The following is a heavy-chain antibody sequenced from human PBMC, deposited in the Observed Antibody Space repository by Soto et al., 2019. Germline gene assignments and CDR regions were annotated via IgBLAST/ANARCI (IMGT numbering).Heavy chain of an antibody. J-gene: IGHJ4*02. CDR3: TSASVCSMLRGVVIN. CDR1: GGSISTDDW. Sequence: PSGTLSVTCAVSGGSISTDDWWSCVRQPPGMGLEWIGQLYRIGDRNVNRYLKGRVTISVEKSKNQYSKRMAFVNAADTDLYYCTSASVCSMLRGVVINCGRGTQVTVYS. V-gene: IGHV4-4*02. CDR2: LYRIGDR. D-gene: IGHD3-10*01.